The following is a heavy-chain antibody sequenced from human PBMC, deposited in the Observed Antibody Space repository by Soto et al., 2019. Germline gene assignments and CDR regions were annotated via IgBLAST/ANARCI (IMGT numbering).Heavy chain of an antibody. Sequence: GGSLRLSCAASGFTFISYAMHWVRQAPGKGLEWVAVISYDGSNKYYADSVKGRFTISRDNSKNTLYLQMNSLRAEDTAVYYCARRESRFGIAAAQSHFDYWGQGTLVTVSS. D-gene: IGHD6-13*01. V-gene: IGHV3-30-3*01. CDR2: ISYDGSNK. CDR1: GFTFISYA. CDR3: ARRESRFGIAAAQSHFDY. J-gene: IGHJ4*02.